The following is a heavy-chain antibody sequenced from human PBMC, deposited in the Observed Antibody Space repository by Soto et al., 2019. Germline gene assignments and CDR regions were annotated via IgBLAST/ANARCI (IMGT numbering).Heavy chain of an antibody. J-gene: IGHJ3*02. CDR3: AKDQWFGEILPDAFDI. CDR1: GFTFSNAW. CDR2: IKSKTDGGTT. V-gene: IGHV3-15*01. Sequence: EVQLVESGGGLVKPGGSLRLSCAASGFTFSNAWMSWVRQAPGKGLEWVGRIKSKTDGGTTDYAAPVKGRFTISSDDSKNTLYLQMNSLRAEDTAVYYCAKDQWFGEILPDAFDIWGQGTMVTVSS. D-gene: IGHD3-10*01.